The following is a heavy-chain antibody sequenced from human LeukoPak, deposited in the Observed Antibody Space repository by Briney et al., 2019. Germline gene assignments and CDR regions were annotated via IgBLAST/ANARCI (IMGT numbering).Heavy chain of an antibody. J-gene: IGHJ4*02. D-gene: IGHD3-22*01. V-gene: IGHV3-23*01. CDR1: GFTFSSYA. CDR3: AKGDTYYYDSSGYLPLD. CDR2: ISGSGGST. Sequence: PGGSLSLSCAASGFTFSSYAMSWVRQAPGKGLEWGSAISGSGGSTYYADSVKGRFTFSDDNFKNTLYLQMNSLRAEDTAVYYCAKGDTYYYDSSGYLPLDWGQGTLVTVSS.